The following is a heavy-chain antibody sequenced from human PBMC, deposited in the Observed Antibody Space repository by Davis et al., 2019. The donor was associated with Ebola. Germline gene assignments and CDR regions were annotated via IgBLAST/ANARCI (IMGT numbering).Heavy chain of an antibody. J-gene: IGHJ6*02. V-gene: IGHV1-8*01. CDR2: MNPNSGNT. CDR1: GYTFTSYD. CDR3: ARSGETLGYCSSTSCYYYYGMDV. Sequence: ASVKVPCKASGYTFTSYDINWVRQATGQGLEWMGWMNPNSGNTGYAQKFQGRVTMTRNTSISTAYMELSSLRSEDTAVYYCARSGETLGYCSSTSCYYYYGMDVWGQGTTVTVSS. D-gene: IGHD2-2*01.